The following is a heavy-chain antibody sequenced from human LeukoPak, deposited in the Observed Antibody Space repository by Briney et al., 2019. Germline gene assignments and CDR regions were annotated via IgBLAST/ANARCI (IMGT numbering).Heavy chain of an antibody. CDR2: IFPSGGEI. D-gene: IGHD5-18*01. CDR1: GFTFSTFA. V-gene: IGHV3-23*01. J-gene: IGHJ4*02. CDR3: ATYRQVLLPFES. Sequence: PGGSLRLSCAASGFTFSTFAMIWVRQPPGKGLEWVSSIFPSGGEIHYADSVRGRFTISRDNSKSILSLQTNSLIAEDTAIYYCATYRQVLLPFESWGQGTLVTVSS.